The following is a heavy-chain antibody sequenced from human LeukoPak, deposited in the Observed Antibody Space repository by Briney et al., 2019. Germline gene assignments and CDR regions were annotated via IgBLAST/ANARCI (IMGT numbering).Heavy chain of an antibody. CDR3: ARAYTNGYLTDY. D-gene: IGHD5-24*01. CDR2: ISYDGTIK. V-gene: IGHV3-30*04. Sequence: EPGGSLRLSCAASGFTFSTYAMHWVRQTPGKGLEWVSLISYDGTIKYYADSVKGRFTISRDNSKNTLYLQMNRLRAEDTAVYFCARAYTNGYLTDYWGQGSLVTVSS. CDR1: GFTFSTYA. J-gene: IGHJ4*02.